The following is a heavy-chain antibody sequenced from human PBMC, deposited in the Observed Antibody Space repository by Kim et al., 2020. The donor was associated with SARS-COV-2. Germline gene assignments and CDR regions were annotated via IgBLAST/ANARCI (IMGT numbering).Heavy chain of an antibody. J-gene: IGHJ2*01. Sequence: GGSLRLSCAASGFTVSSNYMSWVRQAPGKGLEWVSVIYSGGSTYYADSVKGRFTISRDNSKNTLYLQMNSLRAEDTAVYYCASGYYYDSSGYYRSWYFDLWGRGTLVTISS. D-gene: IGHD3-22*01. CDR2: IYSGGST. CDR3: ASGYYYDSSGYYRSWYFDL. CDR1: GFTVSSNY. V-gene: IGHV3-66*01.